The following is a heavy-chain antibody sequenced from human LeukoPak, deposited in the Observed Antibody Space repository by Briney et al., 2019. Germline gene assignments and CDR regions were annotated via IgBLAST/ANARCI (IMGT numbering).Heavy chain of an antibody. CDR1: GYTFNNYG. Sequence: ASVKVSCKASGYTFNNYGIHWVRQAPGQGLGWMGWISAYNGFTNYAENLQGRVTMTTDTSTGTAYMELRNLTSDDTALYYCARDRIARLGGSYRYNCFDPWGQGTLVTVSS. CDR2: ISAYNGFT. CDR3: ARDRIARLGGSYRYNCFDP. V-gene: IGHV1-18*01. D-gene: IGHD1-26*01. J-gene: IGHJ5*02.